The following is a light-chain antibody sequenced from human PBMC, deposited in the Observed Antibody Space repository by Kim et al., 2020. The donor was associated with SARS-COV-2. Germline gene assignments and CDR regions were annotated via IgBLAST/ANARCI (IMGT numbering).Light chain of an antibody. CDR1: SYNIGAGYA. V-gene: IGLV1-40*01. CDR3: QSYDSSLSGSV. J-gene: IGLJ3*02. Sequence: QRVSISCTGSSYNIGAGYAVHWYQQFPGTAPNRLIYDNTNRPSGVPDRFSGSKSGTSASLAITGLQAEDEADYYCQSYDSSLSGSVFGGGTKVTVL. CDR2: DNT.